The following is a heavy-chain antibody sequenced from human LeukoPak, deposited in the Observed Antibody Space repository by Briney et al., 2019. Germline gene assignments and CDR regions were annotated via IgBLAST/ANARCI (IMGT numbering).Heavy chain of an antibody. V-gene: IGHV5-51*01. CDR1: GYSFTKYW. CDR2: IYPGDSDI. CDR3: ARGNSGTYYYYYMDV. J-gene: IGHJ6*03. D-gene: IGHD1-26*01. Sequence: GESLKISCKGSGYSFTKYWIGWVRQMPGKGLEWMGLIYPGDSDIRYSPSFQGQVTISADKSISTAYLQWSSLKASDTAMYYCARGNSGTYYYYYMDVWGKGTTVTVSS.